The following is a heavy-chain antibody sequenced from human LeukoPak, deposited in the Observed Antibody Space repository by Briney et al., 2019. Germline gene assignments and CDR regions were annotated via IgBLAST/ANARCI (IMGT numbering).Heavy chain of an antibody. CDR3: AKSPYYYDSSGYYYFEYFQH. D-gene: IGHD3-22*01. V-gene: IGHV3-23*01. J-gene: IGHJ1*01. CDR2: ISGSGGST. Sequence: GGSLRLSCAASGFTFSTYSMNWVRQAPGKGLEWVSAISGSGGSTYYADSVKGRFTISRDNSKNTLYLQMNSLRAEDTAVYYCAKSPYYYDSSGYYYFEYFQHWGQGTLVTVSS. CDR1: GFTFSTYS.